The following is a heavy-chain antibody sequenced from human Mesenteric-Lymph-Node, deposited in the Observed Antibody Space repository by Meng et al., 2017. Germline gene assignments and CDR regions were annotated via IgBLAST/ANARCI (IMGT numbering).Heavy chain of an antibody. CDR1: GYTFTGYY. J-gene: IGHJ4*02. V-gene: IGHV1-2*06. CDR3: ERVGRVCSSNSCYSFGDY. CDR2: INPNSGGT. D-gene: IGHD2-2*01. Sequence: ASVKVSCQASGYTFTGYYMHWVRQAPGQGLEWMGRINPNSGGTNYAQKFQGRVTMTRDTSISTAYMELSSLISDDTAVYHCERVGRVCSSNSCYSFGDYWGQGTLVTVSS.